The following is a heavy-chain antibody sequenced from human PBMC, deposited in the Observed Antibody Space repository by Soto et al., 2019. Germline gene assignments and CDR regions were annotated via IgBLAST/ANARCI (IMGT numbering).Heavy chain of an antibody. CDR2: ISYDGSNK. V-gene: IGHV3-30*18. CDR1: GFTFSSYG. D-gene: IGHD6-6*01. Sequence: PGGSLRLSCAASGFTFSSYGMHWVRQAPGKGLEWVAVISYDGSNKYYADSVKGRFTISRDNSKNTLYLQMNSLRAEDTAVYYCAKEGGQLVPAFGYWGQGTLVTVSS. CDR3: AKEGGQLVPAFGY. J-gene: IGHJ4*02.